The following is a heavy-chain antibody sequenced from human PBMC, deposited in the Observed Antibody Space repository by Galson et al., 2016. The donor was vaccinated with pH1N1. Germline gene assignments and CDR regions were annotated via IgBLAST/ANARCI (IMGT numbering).Heavy chain of an antibody. CDR3: ARAPDRGEGALSYYYGLDV. D-gene: IGHD3-10*01. J-gene: IGHJ6*02. V-gene: IGHV1-69*13. CDR1: GGIFSSYA. Sequence: SVKVSCKASGGIFSSYAVSWVRQAPGRGIEWMGGIIPIFGTSNYAQKFQGRVTITADESTSTAYLELSSLGSEDTAVYYCARAPDRGEGALSYYYGLDVWGQGTTVIVSS. CDR2: IIPIFGTS.